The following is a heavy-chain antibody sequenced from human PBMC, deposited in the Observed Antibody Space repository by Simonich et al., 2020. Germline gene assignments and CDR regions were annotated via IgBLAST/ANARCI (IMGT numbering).Heavy chain of an antibody. J-gene: IGHJ4*02. CDR3: ARERAAAGEAFDY. CDR1: GFTFSSYG. CDR2: IWYDESNK. D-gene: IGHD6-13*01. Sequence: QVQLVESGGGVVQPGRSLRLSCAASGFTFSSYGMHWVGQAPGKGLEWVAIIWYDESNKYYAESVKGRFPISRDNSKNTLYLQMNSLRAEDTAVYYCARERAAAGEAFDYWGQGTLVTVSS. V-gene: IGHV3-33*01.